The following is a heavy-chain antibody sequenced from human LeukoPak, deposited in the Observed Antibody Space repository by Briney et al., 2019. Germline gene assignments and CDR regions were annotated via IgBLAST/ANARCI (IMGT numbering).Heavy chain of an antibody. J-gene: IGHJ4*02. CDR1: GGTFSSYA. Sequence: SVKVSCKASGGTFSSYAISRVRQAPGQGLERMGGIILIFGTANYAQKFQGRVTIATDESTSAAYLGLSSLRSEDTAVYYCARDTPDCGGTSCHFYETDDYWGQGTLVTVSS. D-gene: IGHD2-2*01. CDR3: ARDTPDCGGTSCHFYETDDY. V-gene: IGHV1-69*05. CDR2: IILIFGTA.